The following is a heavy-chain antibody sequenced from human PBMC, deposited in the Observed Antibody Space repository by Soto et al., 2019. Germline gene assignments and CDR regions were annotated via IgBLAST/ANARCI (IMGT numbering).Heavy chain of an antibody. CDR3: ARVAEMGTVTEGYYYYMDV. D-gene: IGHD4-17*01. CDR1: GDTFSNHT. V-gene: IGHV1-69*04. CDR2: IIPILGVA. Sequence: QVQLVQSGAEVKKPGSSVKVSCKASGDTFSNHTISWVRQAPGQGLEWMGRIIPILGVANYAQNIQGRVTITTEKSTTTAYMELSSLRYADTAVYYCARVAEMGTVTEGYYYYMDVWGKGTTVTVSS. J-gene: IGHJ6*03.